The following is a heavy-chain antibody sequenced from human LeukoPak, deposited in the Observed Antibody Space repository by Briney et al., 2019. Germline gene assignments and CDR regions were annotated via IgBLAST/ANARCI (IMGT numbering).Heavy chain of an antibody. D-gene: IGHD3-22*01. Sequence: SQTLSLTCTVSGGSISSGDYYWSWIRQPPGKGLEWIGYIYYSGSTYYNPSLKSRVTISVDTSKNQFSLKLSSVTAADTAVCYCARHYYDSSGYYYYFDYWGQGTLVTVSS. CDR2: IYYSGST. J-gene: IGHJ4*02. CDR3: ARHYYDSSGYYYYFDY. CDR1: GGSISSGDYY. V-gene: IGHV4-30-4*01.